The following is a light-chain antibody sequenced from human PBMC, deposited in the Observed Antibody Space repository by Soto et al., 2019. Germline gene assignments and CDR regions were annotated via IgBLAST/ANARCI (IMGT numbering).Light chain of an antibody. Sequence: QSALTQPPSASGSRGQSVTISCTGTSSDVGGYNYVSWYQQHPGKAPKLMIYEVSKRPSGVPDRFSGSKSGNTASLTVSGLQPDDEADYYCSSYSGSNNLWVFGGGTKLTVL. CDR2: EVS. CDR1: SSDVGGYNY. V-gene: IGLV2-8*01. J-gene: IGLJ3*02. CDR3: SSYSGSNNLWV.